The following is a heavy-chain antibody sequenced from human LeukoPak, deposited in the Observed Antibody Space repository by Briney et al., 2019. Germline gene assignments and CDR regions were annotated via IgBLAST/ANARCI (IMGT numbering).Heavy chain of an antibody. CDR2: IYYTGST. Sequence: SQTLSLTCTVSGGSITNYYWSWIRQSPRTGLERVGYIYYTGSTSYNSYLTGRVTMSVYTSKNQFYLSLSSVTAAGTAVYYCARGETLMAFAEYWGKGTLVTVSS. V-gene: IGHV4-59*01. J-gene: IGHJ4*02. D-gene: IGHD2-8*01. CDR1: GGSITNYY. CDR3: ARGETLMAFAEY.